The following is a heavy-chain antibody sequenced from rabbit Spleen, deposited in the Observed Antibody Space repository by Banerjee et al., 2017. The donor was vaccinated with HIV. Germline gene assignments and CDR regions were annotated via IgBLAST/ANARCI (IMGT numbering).Heavy chain of an antibody. V-gene: IGHV1S7*01. CDR2: IDPVFGIT. Sequence: QLEESAGGLVQPGGSLKLSCKASGFTLSSYYMNWVRQAPGKGLEWIGYIDPVFGITYYANWVNGRFSISRENAQNTVFLQMTSLTAADTATYFCATYVDYDGAFNLWGPGTLVTVS. D-gene: IGHD2-1*01. CDR3: ATYVDYDGAFNL. CDR1: GFTLSSYY. J-gene: IGHJ4*01.